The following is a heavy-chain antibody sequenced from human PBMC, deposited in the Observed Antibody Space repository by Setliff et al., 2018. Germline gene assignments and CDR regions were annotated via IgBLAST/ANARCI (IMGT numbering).Heavy chain of an antibody. CDR2: ISNIGRRI. CDR3: ASNRIRKYNYYMDV. CDR1: GVNFSNYK. V-gene: IGHV3-48*03. Sequence: GESLRLSCSCPGVNFSNYKINWVRQAPGKGVEWIAYISNIGRRINYADSVKGRFTMLRGNARNSVHLQMNNLRVDDAAIYYCASNRIRKYNYYMDVWGKGTTVTVSS. J-gene: IGHJ6*04. D-gene: IGHD1-20*01.